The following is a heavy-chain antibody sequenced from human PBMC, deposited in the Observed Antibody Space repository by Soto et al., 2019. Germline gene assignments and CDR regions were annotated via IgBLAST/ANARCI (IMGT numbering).Heavy chain of an antibody. CDR1: GFTFSSYS. V-gene: IGHV3-48*04. CDR3: AREYGDYVEYFQH. CDR2: ISSSSSTI. D-gene: IGHD4-17*01. Sequence: GGSLRLSCAASGFTFSSYSMNWVRQAPGKGLEWVSYISSSSSTIYYADSVKGRFTISRDNAKNSLYLQMNSLRAEDTAVYYCAREYGDYVEYFQHWGQGTLVTVSS. J-gene: IGHJ1*01.